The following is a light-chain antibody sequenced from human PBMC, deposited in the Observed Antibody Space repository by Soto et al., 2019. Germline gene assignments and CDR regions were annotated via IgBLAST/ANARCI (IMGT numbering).Light chain of an antibody. Sequence: DTQMTHSPSSLSASVGDRVTITCRASQSISSYLNWYQQKPEKAPKLLIYAASSLQSGVPSRFSGSGSGTDFTLTISSLQPEDFATYYCQQSYSTLLFGQGTRLEIK. V-gene: IGKV1-39*01. CDR3: QQSYSTLL. CDR1: QSISSY. J-gene: IGKJ5*01. CDR2: AAS.